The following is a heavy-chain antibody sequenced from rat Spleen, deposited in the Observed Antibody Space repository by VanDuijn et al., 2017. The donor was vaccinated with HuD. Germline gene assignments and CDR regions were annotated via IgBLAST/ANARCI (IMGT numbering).Heavy chain of an antibody. J-gene: IGHJ3*01. D-gene: IGHD1-10*01. CDR3: ARPMSNYVLWFAY. V-gene: IGHV4-2*01. CDR1: GFNFNDYW. Sequence: EVKLVESGGGLVQPGRSLKLSCAASGFNFNDYWMGWVRQAPGKGLEWIGDINKDSSTINYTPSLKDKFTISRDNAQNTLYLQMSKLGSEDTAIYYCARPMSNYVLWFAYWRQGTLVTVSS. CDR2: INKDSSTI.